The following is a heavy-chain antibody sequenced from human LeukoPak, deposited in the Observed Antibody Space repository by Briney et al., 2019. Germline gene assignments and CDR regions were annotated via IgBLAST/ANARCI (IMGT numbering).Heavy chain of an antibody. D-gene: IGHD3-9*01. Sequence: PGGSLRLSCAASGFTFSSYGMHWVRQAPGKGLEWVAVISYDGSNKYYADSVKGRFTISRDNSKNTLYLQMNSLRAEDTAVYYCAKEDQGYDILNWFDPWGQGTLVTVSP. CDR3: AKEDQGYDILNWFDP. CDR1: GFTFSSYG. CDR2: ISYDGSNK. V-gene: IGHV3-30*18. J-gene: IGHJ5*02.